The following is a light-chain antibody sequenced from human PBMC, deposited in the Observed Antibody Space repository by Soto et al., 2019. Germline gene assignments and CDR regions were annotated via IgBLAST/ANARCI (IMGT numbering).Light chain of an antibody. CDR1: SSDLGDYNY. CDR3: TSYTSSTTLI. V-gene: IGLV2-14*01. J-gene: IGLJ2*01. Sequence: QSALTQPASMSGSPGQSITISCTGTSSDLGDYNYVSWYQQHPGKAPKLMIFEVTNRPSGVSSRFSGSKSGNTASLTISGLQAEDEAHYYCTSYTSSTTLIFGGGTKLTVL. CDR2: EVT.